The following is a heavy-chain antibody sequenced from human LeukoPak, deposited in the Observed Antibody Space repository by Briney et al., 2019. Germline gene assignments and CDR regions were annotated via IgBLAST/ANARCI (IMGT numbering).Heavy chain of an antibody. CDR3: ARHVGNYYDSRGYPSDH. V-gene: IGHV5-10-1*01. D-gene: IGHD3-22*01. Sequence: GESLKISCKGSGYSFTNHWIAWVRQMPGKGLEWMGRIDASDSYTAYSPSFQGHVTISADKSISTAYFQWSSLKAPDTAIYYCARHVGNYYDSRGYPSDHWGQGTLVTVSS. CDR2: IDASDSYT. CDR1: GYSFTNHW. J-gene: IGHJ4*02.